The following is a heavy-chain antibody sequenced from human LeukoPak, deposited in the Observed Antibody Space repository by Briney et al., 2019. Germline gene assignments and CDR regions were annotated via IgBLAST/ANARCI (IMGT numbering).Heavy chain of an antibody. D-gene: IGHD2-21*02. CDR1: GFTVGSNY. J-gene: IGHJ4*02. Sequence: GGSLRLSCAASGFTVGSNYMSWVRQAPGKGLEWVSVIYSGGSTYYADSVKGRFTISRDNSKNTLYLQMNSLRAEDTAVYYCARGLYCGGDCYGKGFDYWGQGTLVTVSS. CDR3: ARGLYCGGDCYGKGFDY. V-gene: IGHV3-66*02. CDR2: IYSGGST.